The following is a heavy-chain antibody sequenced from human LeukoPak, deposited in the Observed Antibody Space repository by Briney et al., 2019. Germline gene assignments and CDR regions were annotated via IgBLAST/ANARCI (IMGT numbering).Heavy chain of an antibody. J-gene: IGHJ4*02. D-gene: IGHD6-13*01. CDR1: GFTFSSYG. Sequence: GGSLRLSCAASGFTFSSYGMHWVRQAPGKGLEWVAFIRYDGSNKYYADSVKGRFTISRDNSKNTLYLQMNSLRGEDTAVYYCAKVHSSSWYPGHYWGQGTLVTVSS. CDR3: AKVHSSSWYPGHY. V-gene: IGHV3-30*02. CDR2: IRYDGSNK.